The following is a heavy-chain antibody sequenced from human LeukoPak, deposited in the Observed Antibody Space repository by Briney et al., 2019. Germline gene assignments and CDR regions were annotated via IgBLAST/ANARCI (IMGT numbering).Heavy chain of an antibody. CDR3: RQWPAILDFDY. V-gene: IGHV4-39*01. CDR1: GGSISSSSYY. D-gene: IGHD6-19*01. CDR2: IYYSGST. J-gene: IGHJ4*02. Sequence: SETLSLTCTVSGGSISSSSYYWGWIRQPPGKGLEWIGSIYYSGSTYYNPSLKSRVTISVDTSKNQFSLKLSSVTAADTAVYYCRQWPAILDFDYWGQGTLVTVSS.